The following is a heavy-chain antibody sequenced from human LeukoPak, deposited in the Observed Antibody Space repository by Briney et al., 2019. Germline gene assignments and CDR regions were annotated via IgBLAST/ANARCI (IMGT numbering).Heavy chain of an antibody. Sequence: ASVKVSCKASGYTFTGYYMHWVRQAPGQGLEWMGWINPNSGGTNYAQKFQGRVTMTRDTSISTAYMELSRLRSDDTAVYYCARDSLYYDFWSGYSYYMDVWGKGTTVTVSS. V-gene: IGHV1-2*02. J-gene: IGHJ6*03. CDR2: INPNSGGT. CDR3: ARDSLYYDFWSGYSYYMDV. CDR1: GYTFTGYY. D-gene: IGHD3-3*01.